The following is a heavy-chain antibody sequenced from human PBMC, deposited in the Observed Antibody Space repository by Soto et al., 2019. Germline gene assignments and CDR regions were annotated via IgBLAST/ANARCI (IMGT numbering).Heavy chain of an antibody. Sequence: PSETLSLSFLVSGDCISSDYWSWIRQPAGQALDWIGRIFTIGSTNYNPSLMSRVTMSVDTSKNQFSRKMRSVTAADKAVYYCAREGPYYDILTAYYKFYFDYWGQGTLVTVSS. CDR1: GDCISSDY. V-gene: IGHV4-4*07. CDR3: AREGPYYDILTAYYKFYFDY. J-gene: IGHJ4*02. CDR2: IFTIGST. D-gene: IGHD3-9*01.